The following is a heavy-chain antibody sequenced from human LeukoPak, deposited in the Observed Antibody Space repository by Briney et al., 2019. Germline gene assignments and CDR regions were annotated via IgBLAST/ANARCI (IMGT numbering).Heavy chain of an antibody. CDR1: GFTFSDYY. CDR2: ISSSSSTI. D-gene: IGHD6-25*01. CDR3: AREAAISGLDYYYYYMDV. J-gene: IGHJ6*03. Sequence: GGSLRLSCAASGFTFSDYYMSWIRQAPGKGLEWVSYISSSSSTIYYADSVKGRFTISRDNAKNSLYLQMNSLRAEDTAVYYCAREAAISGLDYYYYYMDVWGKGTTVTVSS. V-gene: IGHV3-11*04.